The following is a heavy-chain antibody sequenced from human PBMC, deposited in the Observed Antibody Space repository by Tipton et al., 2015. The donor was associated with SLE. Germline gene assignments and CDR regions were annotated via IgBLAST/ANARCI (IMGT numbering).Heavy chain of an antibody. CDR2: ILTIGTT. V-gene: IGHV4-61*02. D-gene: IGHD6-25*01. Sequence: TLSLTCTVSGGSISSSSYYWTWIRQPAGTGLEWIGRILTIGTTTYNPSLKSRVTISLDTSKNQFSLKLSSVTAADTAVYYCARSEVGGYSHDAFDLWGHGTMVAVAS. J-gene: IGHJ3*01. CDR1: GGSISSSSYY. CDR3: ARSEVGGYSHDAFDL.